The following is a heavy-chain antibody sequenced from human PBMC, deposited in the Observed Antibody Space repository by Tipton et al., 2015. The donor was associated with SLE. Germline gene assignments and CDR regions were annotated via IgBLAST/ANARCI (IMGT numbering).Heavy chain of an antibody. Sequence: SLRLSCAASGFTVSSNYMSWVRQAPGKGLEWVANIKQDGSEKYYVDSVKGRFTISRDNAKNSLYLQMNSLRAEDTAVYYCARDRGSMGAFDIWGQGTMVTVAS. D-gene: IGHD3-10*01. V-gene: IGHV3-7*05. CDR1: GFTVSSNY. CDR2: IKQDGSEK. J-gene: IGHJ3*02. CDR3: ARDRGSMGAFDI.